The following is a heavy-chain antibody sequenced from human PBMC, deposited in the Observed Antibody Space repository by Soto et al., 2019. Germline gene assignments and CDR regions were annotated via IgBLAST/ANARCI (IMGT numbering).Heavy chain of an antibody. V-gene: IGHV1-69*06. J-gene: IGHJ4*02. D-gene: IGHD5-12*01. CDR1: GGTFSSYA. Sequence: SVKVSCKASGGTFSSYAISWVRQAPGQGLEWMGGIIPIFGTANYAQKFQGRVTITADKSTSTAYMELSSLRSEDTAVYYCARMDIVATTEDYWGQGTLVTVSS. CDR2: IIPIFGTA. CDR3: ARMDIVATTEDY.